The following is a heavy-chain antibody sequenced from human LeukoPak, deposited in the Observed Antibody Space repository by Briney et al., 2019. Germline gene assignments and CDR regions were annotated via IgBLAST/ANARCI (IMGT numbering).Heavy chain of an antibody. V-gene: IGHV3-7*01. CDR1: GFTFSSYW. J-gene: IGHJ3*02. CDR2: IKQDGSEK. CDR3: ARAGYYDSSGYPPHDAFDI. Sequence: PGGSLRLSCAASGFTFSSYWMSWVRQAPGKGLEWVANIKQDGSEKYYVDSVKGRFTISRDNAKNSLYLQMNSLRAEDMAVYYCARAGYYDSSGYPPHDAFDIWGQGTMVTVSS. D-gene: IGHD3-22*01.